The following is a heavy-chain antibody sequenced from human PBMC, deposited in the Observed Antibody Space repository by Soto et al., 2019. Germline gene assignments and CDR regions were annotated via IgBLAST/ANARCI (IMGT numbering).Heavy chain of an antibody. CDR2: ISWNSGNI. V-gene: IGHV3-9*01. CDR1: GFTFDDYA. CDR3: AKGAVTSIFGYFDF. Sequence: EVHLVESGGGLVQPGRSLRLSCAASGFTFDDYAMHWVRQVPGKGLEWVSSISWNSGNIVYADSVKGRFTISRDSANNPLYLQMNSLRTEDKALYYCAKGAVTSIFGYFDFCGQGTLVTVSS. J-gene: IGHJ4*02. D-gene: IGHD3-3*01.